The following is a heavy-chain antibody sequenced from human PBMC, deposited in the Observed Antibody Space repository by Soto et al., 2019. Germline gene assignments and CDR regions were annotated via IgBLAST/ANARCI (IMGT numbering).Heavy chain of an antibody. D-gene: IGHD3-10*01. V-gene: IGHV4-34*01. CDR3: AKGGGSLWS. J-gene: IGHJ5*02. Sequence: QVQLQQWGAGLLKPSETLSLTCAVYGGSFSNYYWSWIRQPPGKGLEWIGEIKLSASTNYNPSLKSRVTMSLATSQSQFSLKLRSVTAADTAVYYCAKGGGSLWSWGQGTLVTVSS. CDR2: IKLSAST. CDR1: GGSFSNYY.